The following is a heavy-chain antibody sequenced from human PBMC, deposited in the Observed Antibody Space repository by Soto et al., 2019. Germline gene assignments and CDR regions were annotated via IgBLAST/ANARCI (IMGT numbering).Heavy chain of an antibody. D-gene: IGHD2-2*02. V-gene: IGHV4-39*02. J-gene: IGHJ5*02. Sequence: SETLSLTCTVSGGSISRSTYYWGWIRQPPGKGLEWIGSIYYSGSTYYRPSLKSRVTISVDTAKNHFSLKLSSVTAADTAVYYCAREGRSAIKLGWFDPWGQGILVTVSS. CDR1: GGSISRSTYY. CDR3: AREGRSAIKLGWFDP. CDR2: IYYSGST.